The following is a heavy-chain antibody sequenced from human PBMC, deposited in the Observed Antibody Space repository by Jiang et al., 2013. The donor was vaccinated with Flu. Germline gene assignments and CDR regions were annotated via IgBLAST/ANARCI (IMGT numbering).Heavy chain of an antibody. CDR2: ISHSGRT. J-gene: IGHJ4*02. Sequence: GLVKPSETLSLTCAVSGYFISSGYYWGWIRQPPGKGLEWIGTISHSGRTSYKPSLKSRVTISIDTSKNHLSLSLSSVTAADTAMYYCARGNAYGDYGLRHESSHFDYWGLGTLVTVSS. V-gene: IGHV4-38-2*01. D-gene: IGHD4-17*01. CDR1: GYFISSGYY. CDR3: ARGNAYGDYGLRHESSHFDY.